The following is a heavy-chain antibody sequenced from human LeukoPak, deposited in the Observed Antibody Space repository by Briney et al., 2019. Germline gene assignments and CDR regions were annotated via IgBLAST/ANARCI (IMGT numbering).Heavy chain of an antibody. CDR2: IYYSGST. J-gene: IGHJ5*02. V-gene: IGHV4-39*07. CDR1: GGPISSSSYY. Sequence: SETLSLTCTVSGGPISSSSYYWGWIRQPPGKGLEWIGSIYYSGSTYYNPSLKSRVTISVDTSKNQFSLKLSSVTAADTAVYYCATDSGGSSPNWFDPWGQGTLVTVSS. CDR3: ATDSGGSSPNWFDP. D-gene: IGHD2-15*01.